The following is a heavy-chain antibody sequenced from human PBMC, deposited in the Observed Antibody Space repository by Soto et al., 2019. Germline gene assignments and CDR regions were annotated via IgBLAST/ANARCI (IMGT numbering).Heavy chain of an antibody. D-gene: IGHD1-26*01. V-gene: IGHV3-7*03. Sequence: EVQLVESGGGLVQPGGSLRLSCVVSGFTFSTYWMSWVRQAPGKGLEWVANIKEDGSEKYYLDSVKGRFTIYRDNDKNSLYLQMNSLRTDDTAVYYCARDKLVGPTTLDYWGQGTLVTVSS. CDR1: GFTFSTYW. J-gene: IGHJ4*02. CDR2: IKEDGSEK. CDR3: ARDKLVGPTTLDY.